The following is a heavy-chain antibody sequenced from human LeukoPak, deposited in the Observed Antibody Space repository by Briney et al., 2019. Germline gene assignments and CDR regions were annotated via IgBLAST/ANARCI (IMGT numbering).Heavy chain of an antibody. CDR1: GFTFSRYG. D-gene: IGHD2-2*01. CDR3: ARLGTGGRDRSLSTSRADWFDP. CDR2: IHYDATHE. V-gene: IGHV3-30*03. J-gene: IGHJ5*02. Sequence: GKSLRLSCVASGFTFSRYGMHWVRQAPGKGLEWVAGIHYDATHEKYADSVTGRFTISRDNPRKTLYLQMNSLRLEDTAIYYCARLGTGGRDRSLSTSRADWFDPWGQGTLVTVSS.